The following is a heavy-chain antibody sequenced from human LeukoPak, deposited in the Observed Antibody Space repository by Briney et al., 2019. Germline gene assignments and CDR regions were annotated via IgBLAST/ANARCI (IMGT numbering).Heavy chain of an antibody. Sequence: YTYYADSVKGRFTISRDNAKNSLYLQMNSPRAEDTAVYYCARDTYRFFDLWGRGTLVTVSS. V-gene: IGHV3-11*06. J-gene: IGHJ2*01. CDR3: ARDTYRFFDL. CDR2: YT.